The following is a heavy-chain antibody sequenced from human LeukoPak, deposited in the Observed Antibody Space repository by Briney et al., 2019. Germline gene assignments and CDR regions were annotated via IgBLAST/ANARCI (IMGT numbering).Heavy chain of an antibody. CDR2: IIPIFGTA. J-gene: IGHJ4*02. D-gene: IGHD5-24*01. Sequence: SVKVSCKASGGTFSSYAISWVRQAPGQGLEWMGGIIPIFGTANYAQKFQGRVTITADKSTSTAYMELSSLRSEDTAVYYCASSRDGYNYVGLIDYWGQGTLVTVSS. CDR1: GGTFSSYA. CDR3: ASSRDGYNYVGLIDY. V-gene: IGHV1-69*06.